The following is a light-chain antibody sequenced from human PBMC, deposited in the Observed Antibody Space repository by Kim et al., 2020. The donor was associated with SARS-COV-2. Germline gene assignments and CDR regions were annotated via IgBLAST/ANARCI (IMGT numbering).Light chain of an antibody. V-gene: IGLV3-1*01. CDR3: QAWDSSTCV. J-gene: IGLJ3*02. CDR1: KLGDKY. CDR2: QDS. Sequence: SYELTQPPSVSVSPGQTASITCSGDKLGDKYACWYQQKPGQSPVLVIYQDSKWPSGIPERFSGSNSGNTATLTISGTQAMDEADYYCQAWDSSTCVFGGG.